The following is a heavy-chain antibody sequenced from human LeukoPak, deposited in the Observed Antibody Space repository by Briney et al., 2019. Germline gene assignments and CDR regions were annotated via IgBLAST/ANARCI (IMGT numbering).Heavy chain of an antibody. D-gene: IGHD1-26*01. CDR2: ISYDGSNK. J-gene: IGHJ4*02. Sequence: GGSLRLSCAASGFTFSSYAMHWVRQAPGKGLEWVAVISYDGSNKYYADSVKGRFTISRDNSKNTLYLQMNSLRAEDTAVYYCARRGNIVGASRSFDYWGQGTLVTVSS. CDR3: ARRGNIVGASRSFDY. CDR1: GFTFSSYA. V-gene: IGHV3-30*04.